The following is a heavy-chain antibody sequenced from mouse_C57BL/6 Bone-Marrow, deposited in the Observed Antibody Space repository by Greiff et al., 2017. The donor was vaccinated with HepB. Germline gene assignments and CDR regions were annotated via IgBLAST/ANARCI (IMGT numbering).Heavy chain of an antibody. CDR2: ISSGSSTI. J-gene: IGHJ3*01. CDR3: AREYYGSSYPAY. Sequence: EVKLVESGGGLVKPGGSLKLSCAASGFTFSDYGMHWVRQAPEKGLDWVAYISSGSSTIYYADTVKGRFTISRDNAKNTLFLQMTSLRSEDTAMYYCAREYYGSSYPAYWGQGTLVTVSA. D-gene: IGHD1-1*01. V-gene: IGHV5-17*01. CDR1: GFTFSDYG.